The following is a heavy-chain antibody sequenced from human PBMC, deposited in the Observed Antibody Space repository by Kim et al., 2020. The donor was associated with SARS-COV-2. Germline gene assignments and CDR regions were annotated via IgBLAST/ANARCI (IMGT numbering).Heavy chain of an antibody. CDR2: IYHSGST. CDR3: ARGGITMVRGVIITFILFDY. Sequence: SETLSLTCTVSGYSISSGYYWGWIRPPPGQGLEWIGSIYHSGSTYYNPSLKSRVTISVDTSKNQFSLKLSSVTAADTAVYYCARGGITMVRGVIITFILFDYWGQGTLVTVSS. D-gene: IGHD3-10*01. J-gene: IGHJ4*02. CDR1: GYSISSGYY. V-gene: IGHV4-38-2*02.